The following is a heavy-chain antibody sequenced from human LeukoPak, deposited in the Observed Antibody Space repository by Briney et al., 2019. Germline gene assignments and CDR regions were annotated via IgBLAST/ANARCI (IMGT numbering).Heavy chain of an antibody. CDR2: IGTAGNT. V-gene: IGHV3-13*01. J-gene: IGHJ4*02. CDR3: ARSKSYSSGWTDFDW. D-gene: IGHD6-19*01. CDR1: GFTFSSHD. Sequence: PGGSLRLSCAASGFTFSSHDMHWVRQPTGKGLEWVSVIGTAGNTYYADSVKGRFSISRENARNSLLLQMDNLRAEDTAVYYCARSKSYSSGWTDFDWGGQATMATVSS.